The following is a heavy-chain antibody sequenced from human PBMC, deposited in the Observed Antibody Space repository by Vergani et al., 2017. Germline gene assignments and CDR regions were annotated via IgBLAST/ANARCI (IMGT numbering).Heavy chain of an antibody. CDR2: IYHSGST. D-gene: IGHD3-3*01. V-gene: IGHV4-38-2*02. CDR1: GYSISSGYY. CDR3: AREYSGTNTIFGVVIGTRFDP. J-gene: IGHJ5*02. Sequence: QVQLQESGPGLVKHSETLSLTCAVSGYSISSGYYWGWIRQPPGKGLEWIGSIYHSGSTYYNPSLKSRVTISVDTSKNQFPLKLSSVTAADTAVYYCAREYSGTNTIFGVVIGTRFDPWGQGTLVTVSS.